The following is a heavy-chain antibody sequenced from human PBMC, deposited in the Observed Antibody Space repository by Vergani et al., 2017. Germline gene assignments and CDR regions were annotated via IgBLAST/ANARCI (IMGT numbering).Heavy chain of an antibody. D-gene: IGHD3-3*01. CDR3: ARVGHYDFWSGRGYYYYYMDV. CDR2: LYASGST. J-gene: IGHJ6*03. Sequence: QVQLQESGPGLVKPSETLSLICDVFDFISNGHYWGWIRQSPEKGLEWIGSLYASGSTYYSPSLKSRVAISIDTSKNHFSLRLSSVTAADTAVYYCARVGHYDFWSGRGYYYYYMDVWGKGTTVTVSS. CDR1: DFISNGHY. V-gene: IGHV4-38-2*01.